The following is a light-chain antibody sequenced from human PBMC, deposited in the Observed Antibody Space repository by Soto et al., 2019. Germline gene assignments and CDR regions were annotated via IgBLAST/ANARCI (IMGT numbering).Light chain of an antibody. CDR3: QQYYSYPPWT. CDR1: QVISSY. J-gene: IGKJ1*01. CDR2: AAS. V-gene: IGKV1-9*01. Sequence: DIQLTQAPSFLSASAGDRVTITCRASQVISSYLAWYQQKPGRAPKLLIYAASTLQSGVPSRFSGSGSGTDFTLTISCLQSEDFATYYCQQYYSYPPWTFGQGTKVDI.